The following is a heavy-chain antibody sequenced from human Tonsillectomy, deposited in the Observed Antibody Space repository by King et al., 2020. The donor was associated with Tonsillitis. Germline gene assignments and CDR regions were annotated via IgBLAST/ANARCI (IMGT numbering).Heavy chain of an antibody. CDR2: ISGSGGST. V-gene: IGHV3-23*04. CDR3: AKALAGGYYGSGSRSYYRLKIGAMDV. CDR1: GFTFSSYA. D-gene: IGHD3-10*01. Sequence: VQLVQSGGGLVQPGGSLRLSCAASGFTFSSYAMSWVRQAPGKGLEWVSAISGSGGSTYYADSVKGRFTISRDNSKNTLYLQMNSLRAEDTAVYYCAKALAGGYYGSGSRSYYRLKIGAMDVWGQGTTVTVSS. J-gene: IGHJ6*02.